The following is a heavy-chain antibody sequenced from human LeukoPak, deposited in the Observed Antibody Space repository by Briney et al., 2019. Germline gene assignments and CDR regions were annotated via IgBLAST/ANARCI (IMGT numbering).Heavy chain of an antibody. CDR3: ARDYSSGWYGY. V-gene: IGHV1-2*02. CDR1: GYTFTGHY. D-gene: IGHD6-19*01. Sequence: ASVKVSCKASGYTFTGHYMHWVRQAPGQGLEWMGWINPNSGGTNYAQKFQGRVTMTRDTSISTAYMGLSRLRSDDTAVYYCARDYSSGWYGYWGQGTLVTVSS. J-gene: IGHJ4*02. CDR2: INPNSGGT.